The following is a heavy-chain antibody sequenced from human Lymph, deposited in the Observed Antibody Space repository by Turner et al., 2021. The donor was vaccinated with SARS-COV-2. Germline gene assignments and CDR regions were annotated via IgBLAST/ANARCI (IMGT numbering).Heavy chain of an antibody. CDR2: CDPEDGET. CDR1: GYTLTELS. J-gene: IGHJ4*02. D-gene: IGHD1-1*01. Sequence: QVQLVQSGAEVKKPGASVKVSCKVSGYTLTELSIHWVRQGPGKGLEWMGGCDPEDGETIYAQKFQGRVTMTEDTSTDTAYMELSSLRSEDTAVYYCATLKSNWKILTGRYYFDFWGQGTLVTVSS. CDR3: ATLKSNWKILTGRYYFDF. V-gene: IGHV1-24*01.